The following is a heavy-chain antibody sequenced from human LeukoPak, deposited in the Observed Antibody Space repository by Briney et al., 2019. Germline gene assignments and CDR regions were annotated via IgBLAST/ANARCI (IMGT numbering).Heavy chain of an antibody. D-gene: IGHD3-22*01. V-gene: IGHV1-69*13. J-gene: IGHJ5*02. CDR2: IIPISGTA. CDR1: GGTFSSYA. Sequence: SVKVSCKASGGTFSSYAISWVRQAPGQGLEWMGGIIPISGTANYAQKFQGRVTITADESTSTAYMELSRLRSDDTAVYYCARDYYDSSGYYYSNNWFDPWGQGTLVTVSS. CDR3: ARDYYDSSGYYYSNNWFDP.